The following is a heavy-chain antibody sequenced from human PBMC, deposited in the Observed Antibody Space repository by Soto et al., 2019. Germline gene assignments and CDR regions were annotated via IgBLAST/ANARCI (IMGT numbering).Heavy chain of an antibody. V-gene: IGHV1-69*02. CDR2: IIPILGIA. CDR1: GGTFSSYT. D-gene: IGHD5-12*01. J-gene: IGHJ4*02. Sequence: ASVKVSCKASGGTFSSYTISWVRQAPGQGLEWMGRIIPILGIANYAQKFQGRVTITADKSTSTAYMELSSLRSEDTAVYYCARVSGYSGYGAYWGQGTLVTVSS. CDR3: ARVSGYSGYGAY.